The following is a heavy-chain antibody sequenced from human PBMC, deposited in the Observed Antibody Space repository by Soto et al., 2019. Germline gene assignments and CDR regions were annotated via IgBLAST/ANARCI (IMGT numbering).Heavy chain of an antibody. Sequence: EVQLLESGGGLVQPGGSLRLSCAAAGFTFSNYALTWVRQSPGKGLEWVSTFSGSGGSTYYADSVRGRFTISRDNNKNTLFLQMNSLRVEDTAIYYCARDWTGDTCPCLDVWGQGTTVSVSS. CDR3: ARDWTGDTCPCLDV. CDR2: FSGSGGST. CDR1: GFTFSNYA. J-gene: IGHJ6*02. V-gene: IGHV3-23*01. D-gene: IGHD3-3*01.